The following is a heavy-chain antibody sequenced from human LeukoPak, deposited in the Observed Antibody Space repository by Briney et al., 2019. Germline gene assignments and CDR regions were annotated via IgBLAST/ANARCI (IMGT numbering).Heavy chain of an antibody. CDR1: GGTFSSYA. Sequence: ASVKVSCKASGGTFSSYAISWVRQAPGQGLEWMGGIIPIFGTANYAQKFQGRVTITTDESTSTAYMELSSLRSEDTAVYYCARDRHCGGDCYAFDIWVQGTMVTVSS. CDR2: IIPIFGTA. J-gene: IGHJ3*02. CDR3: ARDRHCGGDCYAFDI. D-gene: IGHD2-21*01. V-gene: IGHV1-69*05.